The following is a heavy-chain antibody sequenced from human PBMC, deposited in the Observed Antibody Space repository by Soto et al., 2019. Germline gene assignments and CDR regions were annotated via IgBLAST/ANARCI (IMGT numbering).Heavy chain of an antibody. D-gene: IGHD3-9*01. Sequence: ASVKVSCKASGYTFTSCGISWVRQAPGQGLEWMGWITAYNGHTNYAQKLQGRVTMTTDTSTSTAYMELRSLRSDDTAVYYCARGVTGYYTYNWFDPWGQGTLVTVSS. CDR1: GYTFTSCG. CDR2: ITAYNGHT. CDR3: ARGVTGYYTYNWFDP. V-gene: IGHV1-18*04. J-gene: IGHJ5*02.